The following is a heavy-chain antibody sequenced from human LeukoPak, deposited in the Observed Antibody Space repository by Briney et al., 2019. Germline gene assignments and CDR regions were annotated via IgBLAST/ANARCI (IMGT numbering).Heavy chain of an antibody. V-gene: IGHV4-34*01. D-gene: IGHD3-10*01. Sequence: SETLSLTCAVYGGSFSGYYWSWIRQPPGKGLEWIGEINHSGSTNYNPSLKSRVTISVDTSKNQFSLKLSSVTAADTAVYYCARLPAISYGSGSYILQTDYWGQGTLVTVSS. J-gene: IGHJ4*02. CDR3: ARLPAISYGSGSYILQTDY. CDR2: INHSGST. CDR1: GGSFSGYY.